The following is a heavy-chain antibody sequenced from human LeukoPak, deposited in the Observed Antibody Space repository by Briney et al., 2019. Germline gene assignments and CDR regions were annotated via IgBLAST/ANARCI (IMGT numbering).Heavy chain of an antibody. CDR3: AKASDSAAAGARDWFDP. D-gene: IGHD6-13*01. J-gene: IGHJ5*02. CDR1: GLTFSLHA. V-gene: IGHV3-23*01. Sequence: GGSLRLSFAPPGLTFSLHALSSVREAPVNGLASGSGISSSGGSTYYADSVKGRFTISRDNSKNTLYLQLNSLRAEDTAIYYCAKASDSAAAGARDWFDPWGQGTLVTVSS. CDR2: ISSSGGST.